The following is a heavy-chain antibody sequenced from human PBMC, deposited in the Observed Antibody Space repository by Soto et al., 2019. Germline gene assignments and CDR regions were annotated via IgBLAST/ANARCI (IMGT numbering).Heavy chain of an antibody. D-gene: IGHD6-19*01. V-gene: IGHV5-51*01. J-gene: IGHJ5*02. CDR3: ARHVDYEIALAGRMNWFDP. Sequence: GESLKISCKGSGYSFTSYWIGWVRQMPGKGLEWMGIIYPGDSDTRYSPSFQGQVTISADKSISTAYLQWSSLQASDTAMYYCARHVDYEIALAGRMNWFDPWGQGTLVTVSS. CDR1: GYSFTSYW. CDR2: IYPGDSDT.